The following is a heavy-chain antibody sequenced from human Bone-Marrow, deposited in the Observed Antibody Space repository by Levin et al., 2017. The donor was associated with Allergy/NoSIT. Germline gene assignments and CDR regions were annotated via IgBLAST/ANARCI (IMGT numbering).Heavy chain of an antibody. CDR2: MFAGWAA. CDR3: ARDETCNSWQTGWFDP. V-gene: IGHV4-61*02. D-gene: IGHD2-2*01. Sequence: SETLSLTCTVSGGSINNTNHYWSWIRQPAGKGLEWIGRMFAGWAATYNRSLRSRVTISIDTSKNQFSLKLTSVTAAATAVYYCARDETCNSWQTGWFDPWGQGTLVTVSS. CDR1: GGSINNTNHY. J-gene: IGHJ5*02.